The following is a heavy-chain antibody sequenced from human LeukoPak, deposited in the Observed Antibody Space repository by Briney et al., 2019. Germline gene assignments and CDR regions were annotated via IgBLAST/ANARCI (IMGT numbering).Heavy chain of an antibody. J-gene: IGHJ5*02. D-gene: IGHD2-2*01. CDR3: ARDNVVVPAAMFAQWFDP. Sequence: SVKVSCKASGGTFSSYAISWVRQAPGQGLEWMGGIIPLFGTANYAQKFQGRVTITTDESTSTAYMELSSLRSEDTAVYYCARDNVVVPAAMFAQWFDPWGQGTLVTVSS. CDR2: IIPLFGTA. V-gene: IGHV1-69*05. CDR1: GGTFSSYA.